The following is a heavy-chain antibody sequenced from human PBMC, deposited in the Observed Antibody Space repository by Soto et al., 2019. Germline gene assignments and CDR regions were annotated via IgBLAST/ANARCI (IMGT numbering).Heavy chain of an antibody. CDR3: ARIRQLLFVS. J-gene: IGHJ4*02. D-gene: IGHD2-2*01. CDR1: GFTFRVYA. Sequence: VHLSESGGALVQPGGSLRLSCAASGFTFRVYAMSWFRQAPGGGLEWDSAIGGTGNTTYYADSVKGRFTIARDNSRDTLYLQMTSLRVEDTAVYYCARIRQLLFVSWGQGTLVSVSS. V-gene: IGHV3-23*01. CDR2: IGGTGNTT.